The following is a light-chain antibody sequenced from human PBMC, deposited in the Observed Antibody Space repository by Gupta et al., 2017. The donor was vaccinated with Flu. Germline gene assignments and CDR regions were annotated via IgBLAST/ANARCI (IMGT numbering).Light chain of an antibody. CDR3: QQYGYAPDT. J-gene: IGKJ5*01. CDR1: QTIRNNY. CDR2: SAS. Sequence: EIVLTQSPGPLSLSPGERVTLSCRASQTIRNNYLAWYQQKPGQPPRLLLYSASSRATGIPDRFSGWGSGTDFTLTITRLEPEDFAVYSCQQYGYAPDTFGQGTRLEIK. V-gene: IGKV3-20*01.